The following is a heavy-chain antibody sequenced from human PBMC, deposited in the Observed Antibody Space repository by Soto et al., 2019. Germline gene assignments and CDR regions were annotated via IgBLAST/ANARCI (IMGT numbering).Heavy chain of an antibody. CDR2: IYYSGST. Sequence: SETLSLTCAVYGESFRGYYWSWIRQHPGKGLEWIGYIYYSGSTYYNPSLKSRVTISVDTSKNQFSLKLSSVTAADTAVYYCARVRREKVFDYWGQGTLVTVSS. CDR3: ARVRREKVFDY. D-gene: IGHD1-26*01. J-gene: IGHJ4*02. V-gene: IGHV4-31*11. CDR1: GESFRGYY.